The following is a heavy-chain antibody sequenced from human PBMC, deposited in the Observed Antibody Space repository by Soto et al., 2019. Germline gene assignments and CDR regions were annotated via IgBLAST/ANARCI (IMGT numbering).Heavy chain of an antibody. CDR2: IIPIFGTA. V-gene: IGHV1-69*13. CDR3: ARERGDSDGTTPYYFDY. D-gene: IGHD1-1*01. CDR1: GGTFSSYA. J-gene: IGHJ4*02. Sequence: ASVKVSCKASGGTFSSYAISWVRQAPGQGLEWMGGIIPIFGTANYAQKFQGRVTITADESTSTAYMELSSLRSEDTAVYYCARERGDSDGTTPYYFDYWGQGTLVTVSS.